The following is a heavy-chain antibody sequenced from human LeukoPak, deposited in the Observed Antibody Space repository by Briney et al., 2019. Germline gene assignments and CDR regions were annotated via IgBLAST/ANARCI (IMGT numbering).Heavy chain of an antibody. D-gene: IGHD4-23*01. J-gene: IGHJ4*02. CDR3: ASQVTPFDY. CDR1: GGSISSYY. CDR2: IYYSGST. Sequence: SETLSLTCTVSGGSISSYYWGWIRQTPGKGLEWIGSIYYSGSTHYNPSLKSRLTISVDTSKNQFSLKLSSVTAADTAVYYCASQVTPFDYWGQGTLVTVSS. V-gene: IGHV4-39*01.